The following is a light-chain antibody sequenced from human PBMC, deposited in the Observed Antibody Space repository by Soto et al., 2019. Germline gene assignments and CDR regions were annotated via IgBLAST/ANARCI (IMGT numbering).Light chain of an antibody. Sequence: QSALTQPASVSGSPGQSITISCTGTSSDVGSDKYVSWYQQHPGKAPKLMIYEVSNRPSGVSNRFSGSKSGNTASLTISGLQAEDESDYYCSSFTRSDTWVFGGGTKLTVL. CDR1: SSDVGSDKY. V-gene: IGLV2-14*01. CDR2: EVS. J-gene: IGLJ3*02. CDR3: SSFTRSDTWV.